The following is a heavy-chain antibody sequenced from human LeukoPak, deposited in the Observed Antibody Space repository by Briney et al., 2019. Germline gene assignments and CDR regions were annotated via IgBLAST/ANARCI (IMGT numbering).Heavy chain of an antibody. J-gene: IGHJ4*02. V-gene: IGHV1-24*01. Sequence: ASVKVSCKVSGYSLSELSIHWVRQAPGIGLEWMGGFVPEQDETIYAKNFQGTVTMSQDTSTDTAYTELSSLRYEDTAVYYCATLSGIVATFSYWGQGTLVTVFS. CDR3: ATLSGIVATFSY. CDR1: GYSLSELS. CDR2: FVPEQDET. D-gene: IGHD1-26*01.